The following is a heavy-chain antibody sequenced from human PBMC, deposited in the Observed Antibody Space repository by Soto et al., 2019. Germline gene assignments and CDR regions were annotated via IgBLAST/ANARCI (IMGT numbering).Heavy chain of an antibody. D-gene: IGHD2-15*01. J-gene: IGHJ4*02. CDR2: IKQDGSEK. CDR1: GFTFSSYW. CDR3: ARSHQGWWERRVDY. Sequence: HPGGSLRLSCAASGFTFSSYWMSWVRQAPGKGLEWVANIKQDGSEKYYVDSVKGRFTISRDNAKNSLYLQMNSLRAEDTAVYYCARSHQGWWERRVDYWGQGTLVTVSS. V-gene: IGHV3-7*03.